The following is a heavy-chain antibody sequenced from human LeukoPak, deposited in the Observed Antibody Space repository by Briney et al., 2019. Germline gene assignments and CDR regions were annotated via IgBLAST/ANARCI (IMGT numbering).Heavy chain of an antibody. Sequence: GESLKISCKGSGYRFTSYWIGWVRQMPGKGLEWMGIIYPGDSDTRYSPSFQGQVTISADKSISTAYLQWSSLKASDTAMYYCARTRSSTSYPYYYYYGMDVWGQGTTVTVSS. V-gene: IGHV5-51*01. CDR2: IYPGDSDT. CDR1: GYRFTSYW. J-gene: IGHJ6*02. D-gene: IGHD2-2*01. CDR3: ARTRSSTSYPYYYYYGMDV.